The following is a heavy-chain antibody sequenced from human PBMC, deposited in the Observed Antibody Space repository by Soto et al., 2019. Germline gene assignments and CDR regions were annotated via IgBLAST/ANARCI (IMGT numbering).Heavy chain of an antibody. Sequence: SDTLSLTCTVSGGSISSGDYYWSWIRQPPGKGLEWIGYIYYSGSTYYNPSLKSRVTISVDTSKNQFSLKLSSVTAADTAVYYCARAPYGSGANGAFDIWGQGTMVTVSS. CDR1: GGSISSGDYY. CDR2: IYYSGST. D-gene: IGHD3-10*01. J-gene: IGHJ3*02. CDR3: ARAPYGSGANGAFDI. V-gene: IGHV4-30-4*02.